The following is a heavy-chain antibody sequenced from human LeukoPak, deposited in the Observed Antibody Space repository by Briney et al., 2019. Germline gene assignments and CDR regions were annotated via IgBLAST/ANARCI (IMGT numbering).Heavy chain of an antibody. Sequence: GASVKVSCKASGYTFTGYYMHWVRQAPGQGLEWMGWINPNSGGTNYAQKFQGRVTMTRDTSISTAYMELSRLRSDDTAVYYCAREPHPYGTVRDPDWYFDLWGRGTLVTVSS. CDR3: AREPHPYGTVRDPDWYFDL. D-gene: IGHD2-21*02. V-gene: IGHV1-2*02. CDR2: INPNSGGT. CDR1: GYTFTGYY. J-gene: IGHJ2*01.